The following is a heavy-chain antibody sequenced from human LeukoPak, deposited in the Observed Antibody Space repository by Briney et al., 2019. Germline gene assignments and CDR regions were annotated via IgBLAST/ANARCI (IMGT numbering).Heavy chain of an antibody. CDR2: IRYDGSNT. CDR3: AKDRDSTTPLFSNLDV. J-gene: IGHJ6*04. Sequence: GGSLRLSCAASGFIFSSYGMHWVRQAPGKGLEWVAFIRYDGSNTYYADSVKGRFTISRDNSKNTLYLQMSSLRSDDTAVYYCAKDRDSTTPLFSNLDVWGKGTTVTVSS. CDR1: GFIFSSYG. D-gene: IGHD2-2*01. V-gene: IGHV3-30*02.